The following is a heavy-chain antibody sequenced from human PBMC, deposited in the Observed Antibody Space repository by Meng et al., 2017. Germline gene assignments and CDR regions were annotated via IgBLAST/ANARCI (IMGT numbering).Heavy chain of an antibody. CDR3: AKDSSSGWYHNY. V-gene: IGHV3-53*01. J-gene: IGHJ4*02. Sequence: VHLVEDGGGLIQPGGSLSLSWTASGFSVTTSYMSWVRQAPGKGLEWVSVIYSGGSTYYADSVKGRFSISRDNSKNTLYLQMNSLRAEDTAVYFCAKDSSSGWYHNYWGQGTLVTVSS. CDR2: IYSGGST. CDR1: GFSVTTSY. D-gene: IGHD6-19*01.